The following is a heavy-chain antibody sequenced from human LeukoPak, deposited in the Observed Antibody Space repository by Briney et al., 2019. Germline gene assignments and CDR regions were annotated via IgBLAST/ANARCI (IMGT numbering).Heavy chain of an antibody. D-gene: IGHD5-24*01. V-gene: IGHV4-34*01. CDR1: GVSFSGYY. CDR2: IHHSGST. J-gene: IGHJ4*02. Sequence: SETLSLTCAVYGVSFSGYYWSWIRQPPGKGLECIGEIHHSGSTNYNPSLKSRVTLSVDTSKNQFSLKVSSVTAADTAVYYCARSRGWLQSHPLGYWGQGTPVTVSS. CDR3: ARSRGWLQSHPLGY.